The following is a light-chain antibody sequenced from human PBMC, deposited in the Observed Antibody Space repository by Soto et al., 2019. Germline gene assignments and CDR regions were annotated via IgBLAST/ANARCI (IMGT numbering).Light chain of an antibody. CDR2: GAS. J-gene: IGKJ4*01. CDR1: QSVSSN. Sequence: EIVLKQSPATLSVSPRERATLSSRASQSVSSNLAWYQQKPGQAPRLLIYGASTRATGIPARFSGSGSGTEFTLTISSLQSEDFAVYYCQQYNNWPPLTFGGGTKVDI. CDR3: QQYNNWPPLT. V-gene: IGKV3-15*01.